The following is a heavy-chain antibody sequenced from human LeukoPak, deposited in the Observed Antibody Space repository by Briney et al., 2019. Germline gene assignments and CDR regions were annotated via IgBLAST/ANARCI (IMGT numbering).Heavy chain of an antibody. V-gene: IGHV3-21*01. CDR1: GFTFSSYS. Sequence: GRSLRLSCAASGFTFSSYSMNWVRQAPGKGLEWVSSISSSSSYIYYADSVKGRFTISRDNDKNSLYLQMNSLRAEDTAVYYCARVSGDYSKRDAFDIWGQGTMVTVSS. CDR2: ISSSSSYI. CDR3: ARVSGDYSKRDAFDI. D-gene: IGHD4-11*01. J-gene: IGHJ3*02.